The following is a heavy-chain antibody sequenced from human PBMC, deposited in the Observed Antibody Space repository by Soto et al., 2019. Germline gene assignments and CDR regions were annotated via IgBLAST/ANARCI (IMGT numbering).Heavy chain of an antibody. V-gene: IGHV4-39*02. CDR1: GGSISSSSYY. CDR2: IYYAGNT. Sequence: PSETPSLTCTVSGGSISSSSYYWGWIRQPPGKGLEWIGSIYYAGNTYYTPSLKSRVTISVDTSKNQFSLKLSSVTAADTAVYYCAREGGRYCSGGSCQVDYWGQGTLVTVS. J-gene: IGHJ4*02. CDR3: AREGGRYCSGGSCQVDY. D-gene: IGHD2-15*01.